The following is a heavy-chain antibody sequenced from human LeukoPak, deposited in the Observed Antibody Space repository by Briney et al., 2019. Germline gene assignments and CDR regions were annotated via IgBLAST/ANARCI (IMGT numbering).Heavy chain of an antibody. J-gene: IGHJ4*02. Sequence: GGSLRLSCAASGFTFSSYAMSWVRQAPGKGLEWVSAISGSGGSTYYADSVKGRFTISRDNSKNTLYLQMNSLRAEDTAVYYCAGELGTYYYDSSGYNPVYWGQGTLVTVSS. CDR1: GFTFSSYA. CDR3: AGELGTYYYDSSGYNPVY. D-gene: IGHD3-22*01. V-gene: IGHV3-23*01. CDR2: ISGSGGST.